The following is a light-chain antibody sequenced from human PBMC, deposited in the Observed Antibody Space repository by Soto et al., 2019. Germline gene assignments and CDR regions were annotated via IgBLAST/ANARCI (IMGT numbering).Light chain of an antibody. V-gene: IGKV3-11*01. CDR1: QSVSSY. CDR3: QQRSNWPRLT. J-gene: IGKJ4*01. CDR2: DAS. Sequence: EIVLTQSPATLSLSPGERATLSCRASQSVSSYLAWYQQKPGQAPSLLIYDASNRATGIPARFSGSGSGTDFTLPISSLEPEDFAVYYCQQRSNWPRLTFGGGTKVEIK.